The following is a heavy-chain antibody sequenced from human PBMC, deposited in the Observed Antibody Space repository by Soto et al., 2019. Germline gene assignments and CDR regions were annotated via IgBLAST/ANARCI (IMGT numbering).Heavy chain of an antibody. CDR1: GFTFSAYA. CDR3: ASTGRSCSGGTCYSNFDY. V-gene: IGHV3-30-3*01. D-gene: IGHD2-15*01. Sequence: PGGSLRLSCAASGFTFSAYAVHWVRQAPGKGLEWVAVISSDGSKKYYADSVKGRFTISRDNSRNTLYLQMNSLRAEDTAVYYCASTGRSCSGGTCYSNFDYWGQGTLVTVSS. J-gene: IGHJ4*02. CDR2: ISSDGSKK.